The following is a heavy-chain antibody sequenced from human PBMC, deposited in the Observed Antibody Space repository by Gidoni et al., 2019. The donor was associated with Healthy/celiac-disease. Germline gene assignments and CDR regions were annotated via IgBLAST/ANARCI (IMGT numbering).Heavy chain of an antibody. CDR3: ARGIHGDNADY. V-gene: IGHV3-53*01. CDR1: GFTVRSNY. D-gene: IGHD4-17*01. Sequence: EVQLVESGGGLIQPGGSLRISCAASGFTVRSNYMRWVRQAAGKGPELVSVIYSGGSTYYADSVKGRFTIFRDNSMNTLYLQMNSLRAEDTAVYYCARGIHGDNADYWGQGTLVTVSS. CDR2: IYSGGST. J-gene: IGHJ4*02.